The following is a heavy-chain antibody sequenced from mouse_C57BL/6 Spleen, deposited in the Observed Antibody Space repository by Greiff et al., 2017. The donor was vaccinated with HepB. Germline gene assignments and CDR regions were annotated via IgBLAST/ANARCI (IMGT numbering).Heavy chain of an antibody. D-gene: IGHD1-1*01. CDR1: GYSITSGYY. CDR2: ISYDGSN. CDR3: ARERGITTVVDWYFDV. Sequence: EVKLQESGPGLVKPSQSLSLTCSVTGYSITSGYYWNWIRQFPGNNLEWMGYISYDGSNNYNPSLKNRISITRDTSKNQFFLKLNSVTTEDTATYYCARERGITTVVDWYFDVWGTGTTVTVSS. J-gene: IGHJ1*03. V-gene: IGHV3-6*01.